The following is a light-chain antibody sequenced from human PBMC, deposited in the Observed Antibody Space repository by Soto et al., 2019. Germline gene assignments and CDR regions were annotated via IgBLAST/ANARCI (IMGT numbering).Light chain of an antibody. CDR1: SSDVGGYNY. V-gene: IGLV2-14*01. CDR2: DVS. J-gene: IGLJ3*02. CDR3: NSYTSSTVL. Sequence: QSALTQPASVSGSPGQSITISCTGTSSDVGGYNYVSWYQQHPGTAPKLVIYDVSTRPSGVSNRFSGSKSGNTASLTISGLQAEDEDDYYCNSYTSSTVLFGGGTKVTVL.